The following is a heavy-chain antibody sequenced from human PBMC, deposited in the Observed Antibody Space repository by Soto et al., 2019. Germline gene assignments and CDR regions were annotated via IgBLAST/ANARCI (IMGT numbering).Heavy chain of an antibody. J-gene: IGHJ4*02. Sequence: PSETLSLTCTVSDGSISSGAYYWRWIRQHPGKGLEWIGYIYYSGSTYYNPSLKSRVTISVDTSKNQFSLKLSSVTAADTAVYYCASQNFRVVTPFDYWGQGNLVTVSS. CDR2: IYYSGST. CDR3: ASQNFRVVTPFDY. CDR1: DGSISSGAYY. D-gene: IGHD3-3*01. V-gene: IGHV4-31*03.